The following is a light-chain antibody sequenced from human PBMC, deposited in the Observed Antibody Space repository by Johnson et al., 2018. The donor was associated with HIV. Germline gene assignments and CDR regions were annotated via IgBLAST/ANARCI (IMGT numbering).Light chain of an antibody. V-gene: IGLV1-51*02. CDR2: KND. CDR3: GTWDTSLSAGGV. J-gene: IGLJ1*01. CDR1: YSNFGNNY. Sequence: HSVLTQPPSVSAAPGQKVTISCSRNYSNFGNNYVSWYQQLPGTAPKLLIYKNDKRPSGIPDRFSGSKSGTSATLGITGLQTGDEADYYCGTWDTSLSAGGVFGSGTKVTVL.